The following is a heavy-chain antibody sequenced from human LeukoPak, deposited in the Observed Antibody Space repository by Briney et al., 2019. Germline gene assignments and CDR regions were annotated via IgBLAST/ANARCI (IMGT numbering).Heavy chain of an antibody. CDR1: GGSISSYY. CDR2: IYYSGST. Sequence: SETLSLTCTVSGGSISSYYWSWIRQPPGKGLEWIGYIYYSGSTNYNPSLKSRVTISADTSKNQFSLKLSSVTAADTAVYYCATNSYGYPWAFDIWGQGTMVTVSS. V-gene: IGHV4-59*01. D-gene: IGHD5-18*01. CDR3: ATNSYGYPWAFDI. J-gene: IGHJ3*02.